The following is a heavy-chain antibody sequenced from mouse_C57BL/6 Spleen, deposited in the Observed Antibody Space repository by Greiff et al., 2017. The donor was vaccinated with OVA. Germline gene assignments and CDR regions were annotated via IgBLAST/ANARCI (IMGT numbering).Heavy chain of an antibody. CDR3: ARIHYYGSSFLNWYFDV. J-gene: IGHJ1*03. V-gene: IGHV8-12*01. Sequence: QVTLKVSGPGILQSSQTLSLSCSFSGFSLSTSGMGVSWIRQPSGKGLEWLAHIYWDDDKRYNPSLKSRLTISKDTSRNQVFLKITSVDTADTATYYCARIHYYGSSFLNWYFDVWGTGTTVTVSS. CDR2: IYWDDDK. D-gene: IGHD1-1*01. CDR1: GFSLSTSGMG.